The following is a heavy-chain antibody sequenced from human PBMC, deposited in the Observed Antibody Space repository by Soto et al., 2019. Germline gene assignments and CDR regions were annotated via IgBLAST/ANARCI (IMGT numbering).Heavy chain of an antibody. CDR2: IYYSGST. CDR1: GDSINNRSYY. D-gene: IGHD2-21*02. V-gene: IGHV4-39*01. Sequence: SETLSLTCTVTGDSINNRSYYWGWIRQPPGKGLEWIGSIYYSGSTYNNPSLKSRVSMSVDTSKNQFSLKLRSVTAADTALYYCARQRTSVVTQAYFDSWGQGSLVT. J-gene: IGHJ4*02. CDR3: ARQRTSVVTQAYFDS.